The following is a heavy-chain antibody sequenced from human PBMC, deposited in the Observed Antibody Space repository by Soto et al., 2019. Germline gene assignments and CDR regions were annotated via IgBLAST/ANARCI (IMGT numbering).Heavy chain of an antibody. CDR2: ISYDGSNK. CDR3: ARTMVRGYLRDAFDI. D-gene: IGHD3-10*01. V-gene: IGHV3-30-3*01. J-gene: IGHJ3*02. Sequence: GGSLRLSCAASGFTFSSYAMHWVRQAPGKGLEWVAVISYDGSNKYYADSVKGRFTISRDNSKNTLYLQMNGLRAEDTAVYYCARTMVRGYLRDAFDIWGQGTMVTVSS. CDR1: GFTFSSYA.